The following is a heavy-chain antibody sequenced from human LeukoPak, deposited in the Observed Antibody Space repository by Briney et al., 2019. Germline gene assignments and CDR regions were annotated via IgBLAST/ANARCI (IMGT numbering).Heavy chain of an antibody. CDR3: ARRYYDILTGYYVGVYFDY. D-gene: IGHD3-9*01. CDR2: IYPGDSGT. J-gene: IGHJ4*02. CDR1: GYSFTSYW. V-gene: IGHV5-51*03. Sequence: PGESLKISCKGSGYSFTSYWIGWVRQMPGKGLEWMGIIYPGDSGTRYSPSFQGQVTISADKSISTAYLQWSSLKASDTAMYYCARRYYDILTGYYVGVYFDYWGQGTLVTVSS.